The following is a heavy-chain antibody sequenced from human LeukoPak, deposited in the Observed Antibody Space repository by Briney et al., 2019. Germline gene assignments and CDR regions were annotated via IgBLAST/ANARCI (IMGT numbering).Heavy chain of an antibody. CDR3: ARERSTYSSSPDY. Sequence: GASVKVSCKASGYTFTSYAISWVRQAPGQGLEWMGRIIPILGIANYAQKFQGRVTITADKSTSTAYMELSSLRSEDTAVYYCARERSTYSSSPDYWGQGTLVTVSS. CDR2: IIPILGIA. V-gene: IGHV1-69*04. D-gene: IGHD6-13*01. CDR1: GYTFTSYA. J-gene: IGHJ4*02.